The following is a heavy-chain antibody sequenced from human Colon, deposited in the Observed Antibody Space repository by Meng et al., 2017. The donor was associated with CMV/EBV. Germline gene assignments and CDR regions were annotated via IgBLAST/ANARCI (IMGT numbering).Heavy chain of an antibody. CDR2: ISPYNGNT. V-gene: IGHV1-18*01. J-gene: IGHJ3*02. D-gene: IGHD3-3*01. Sequence: ASVKVSCKASGYTFTRNDITWVRQAPGQGPEWMGWISPYNGNTNYAQRLQGRVTMTADTSTTTVYMELSSLRSEDTAMYYCATLPIRAELEQQVSNPFDIWGQGTMVTVSS. CDR3: ATLPIRAELEQQVSNPFDI. CDR1: GYTFTRND.